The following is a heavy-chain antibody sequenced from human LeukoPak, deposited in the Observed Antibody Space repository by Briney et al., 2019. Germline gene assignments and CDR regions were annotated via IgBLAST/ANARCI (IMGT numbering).Heavy chain of an antibody. CDR2: ISWNSGNM. CDR1: GFMFNDYA. D-gene: IGHD6-13*01. J-gene: IGHJ2*01. CDR3: AKGPGLGAGKRYLDL. V-gene: IGHV3-9*01. Sequence: GRSLRLSCAPSGFMFNDYALHWVRQAPGKGLEWVSSISWNSGNMYYVDSVKGRFTISRDNAKNSLSLQMNSLKPEDTALYYCAKGPGLGAGKRYLDLWGRGTLVIVSS.